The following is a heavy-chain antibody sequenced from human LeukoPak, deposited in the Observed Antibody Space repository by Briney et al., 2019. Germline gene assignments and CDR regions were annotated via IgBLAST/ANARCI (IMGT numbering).Heavy chain of an antibody. D-gene: IGHD4/OR15-4a*01. CDR1: GGSISSYY. Sequence: SETLSLTCVVSGGSISSYYWGWIRQPPGKGLEYIGYFHYSGITNYDPSLQSRVTISVDPYKNHISLKLKSVTAADTAVYYCATILYGANGFDYWGRGTLVTVS. J-gene: IGHJ4*02. V-gene: IGHV4-59*01. CDR3: ATILYGANGFDY. CDR2: FHYSGIT.